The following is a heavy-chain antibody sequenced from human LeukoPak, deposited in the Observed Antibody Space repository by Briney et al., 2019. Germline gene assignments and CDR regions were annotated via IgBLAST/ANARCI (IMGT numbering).Heavy chain of an antibody. Sequence: GGSLRLSCAASGFTFSDYYMSWIRQAPGKGLEWVSYISSSGSTIYYADSVKGRFTISRDNAKNSLYLQMNSLRAEDTAVYYCARDQKPLYYYDSSGYYSFDYWGQGTLVTVSS. D-gene: IGHD3-22*01. J-gene: IGHJ4*02. CDR2: ISSSGSTI. CDR3: ARDQKPLYYYDSSGYYSFDY. CDR1: GFTFSDYY. V-gene: IGHV3-11*04.